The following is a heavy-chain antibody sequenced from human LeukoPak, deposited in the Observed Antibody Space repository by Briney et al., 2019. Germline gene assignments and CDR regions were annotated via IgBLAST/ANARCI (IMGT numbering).Heavy chain of an antibody. CDR1: GYTFTSYA. D-gene: IGHD5-18*01. V-gene: IGHV7-4-1*02. CDR3: GRDPRLGIRGYTYGYIDY. J-gene: IGHJ4*02. CDR2: ISTNTGNP. Sequence: ASVKVSCRASGYTFTSYAMNWVRQAPGQGLEWMGWISTNTGNPTYAQGFTGRYVFSLDTSVGTAYLQISGLTADDTAVYFCGRDPRLGIRGYTYGYIDYWGQGTLVTVSS.